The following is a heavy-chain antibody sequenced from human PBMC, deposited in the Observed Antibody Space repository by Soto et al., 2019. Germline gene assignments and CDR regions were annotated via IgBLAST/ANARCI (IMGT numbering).Heavy chain of an antibody. J-gene: IGHJ6*02. V-gene: IGHV3-33*01. Sequence: GGSLRLSCAASGFTFSSYGMHWVRQAPGKGLEWVAVIWYDGSNKYYADSVKGRFTISRDNSKNTLYLQMNSLRAEDTAVYYCARDEARTYYEFWSAYAPYYYGMDVWGQGNTVTVSS. CDR1: GFTFSSYG. CDR2: IWYDGSNK. CDR3: ARDEARTYYEFWSAYAPYYYGMDV. D-gene: IGHD3-3*01.